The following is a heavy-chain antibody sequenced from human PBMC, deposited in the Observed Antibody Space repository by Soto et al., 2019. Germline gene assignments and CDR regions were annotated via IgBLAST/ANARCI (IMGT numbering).Heavy chain of an antibody. D-gene: IGHD5-12*01. Sequence: SVKVSCKASGGTLSSYAISWVRQAPGQGLEWMGGIIPIFGTANYAQKFQGRVTITADESTSTAYMELSSLRSEDTAVYYCARDRRDGYNLNAFDIWGQGTMVTVSS. J-gene: IGHJ3*02. V-gene: IGHV1-69*13. CDR1: GGTLSSYA. CDR2: IIPIFGTA. CDR3: ARDRRDGYNLNAFDI.